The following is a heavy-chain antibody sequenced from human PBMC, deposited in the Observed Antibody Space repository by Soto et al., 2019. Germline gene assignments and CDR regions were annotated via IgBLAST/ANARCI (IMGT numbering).Heavy chain of an antibody. CDR3: GEVPFDSRGYYYCFAS. Sequence: QITLKESGPTLVKPTQTLTLTCTFSGFSLSTFGVGVGWIRQPPGKTLEWLALIYWDDDKRYSPSLKSRLTTTKDPSKNRVALTVPNMNPGNTATYSCGEVPFDSRGYYYCFASWGRETLVTVSS. J-gene: IGHJ4*02. V-gene: IGHV2-5*02. CDR1: GFSLSTFGVG. D-gene: IGHD3-22*01. CDR2: IYWDDDK.